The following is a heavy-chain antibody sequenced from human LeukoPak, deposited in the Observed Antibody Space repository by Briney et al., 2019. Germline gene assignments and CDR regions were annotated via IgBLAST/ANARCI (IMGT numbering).Heavy chain of an antibody. V-gene: IGHV3-66*01. CDR3: ATGDRAWDF. Sequence: GGSLRLSCAASGFTLSTKYINWVRQAPGKGLEWVSVIYSDGSTHSADSVKGRFTISSDNPRNTVFLQMNSLRAEDTAVYYCATGDRAWDFWGQGTVVTVSS. J-gene: IGHJ4*02. CDR1: GFTLSTKY. CDR2: IYSDGST. D-gene: IGHD4-17*01.